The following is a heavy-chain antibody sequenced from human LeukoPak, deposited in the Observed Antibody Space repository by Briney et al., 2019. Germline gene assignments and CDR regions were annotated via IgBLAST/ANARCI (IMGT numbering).Heavy chain of an antibody. CDR1: GFTFSSYC. J-gene: IGHJ4*02. CDR3: AKDRLYFGNDFGDY. V-gene: IGHV3-33*06. D-gene: IGHD3-9*01. Sequence: PGGSLRLFCAASGFTFSSYCMHGVRQAPGKGLEWVAIIWYDGSNKYYADSVKGRFTIPRDNSKNTLYLQMNNLRTEDTAIYYCAKDRLYFGNDFGDYWGQGTLATVSS. CDR2: IWYDGSNK.